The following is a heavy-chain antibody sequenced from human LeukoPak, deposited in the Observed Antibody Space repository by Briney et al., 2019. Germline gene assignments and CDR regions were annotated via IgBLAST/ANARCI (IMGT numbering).Heavy chain of an antibody. CDR3: AGEDIAAAANDL. V-gene: IGHV4-59*11. J-gene: IGHJ2*01. CDR1: GGSISSHY. D-gene: IGHD6-25*01. Sequence: SETLSLTCTVSGGSISSHYWSWIRQPPGKGLEWIGYTYYSGSTSYNPSLKSRVTISVDTPKNQFSLKLSSVTAADTAVYYCAGEDIAAAANDLWGRGTLVTVSS. CDR2: TYYSGST.